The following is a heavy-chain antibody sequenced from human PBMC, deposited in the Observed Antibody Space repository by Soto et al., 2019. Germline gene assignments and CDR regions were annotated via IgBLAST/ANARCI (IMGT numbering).Heavy chain of an antibody. CDR1: GYTFTSYG. D-gene: IGHD6-13*01. CDR3: AKDSEIPGLSAAGACLDS. CDR2: ISAYNGNT. J-gene: IGHJ4*02. Sequence: ASVKVSCKASGYTFTSYGISWVRQAPGQGLEWMGWISAYNGNTNYAQEFQGRVTMTTDTSTSTAYMELGSLRGEDTAIYYCAKDSEIPGLSAAGACLDSWGQGTLVTVSS. V-gene: IGHV1-18*04.